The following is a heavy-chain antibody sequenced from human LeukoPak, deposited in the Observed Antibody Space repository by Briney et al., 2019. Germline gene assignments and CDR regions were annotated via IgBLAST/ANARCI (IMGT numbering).Heavy chain of an antibody. CDR2: ISWNSGSI. D-gene: IGHD2-2*01. J-gene: IGHJ4*02. CDR1: GFTFDDYA. Sequence: GRSLRLSCAASGFTFDDYAMHWVQQAPGKGLEWVSGISWNSGSIGYADSVKGRFTISRDNAKNSLYLQMNSLRAEDTALYYCAKDMKYQLLPPYFDYWGQGTLVTVSS. CDR3: AKDMKYQLLPPYFDY. V-gene: IGHV3-9*01.